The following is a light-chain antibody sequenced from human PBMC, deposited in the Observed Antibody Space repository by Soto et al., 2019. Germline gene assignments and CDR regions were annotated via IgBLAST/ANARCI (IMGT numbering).Light chain of an antibody. Sequence: DIQMTQSPSSLSASVGDRVTFTCRASQSINTWLAWYQQKPGKAPKLLIYDASSLESGVPSRFRGSGSGTEFTLTISSLQPEDFGTYYCQQYNTYSRRTFGQGTKVEIK. J-gene: IGKJ1*01. CDR1: QSINTW. CDR3: QQYNTYSRRT. V-gene: IGKV1-5*01. CDR2: DAS.